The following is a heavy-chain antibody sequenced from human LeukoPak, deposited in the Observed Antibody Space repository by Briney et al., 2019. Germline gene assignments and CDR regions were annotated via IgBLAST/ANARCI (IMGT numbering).Heavy chain of an antibody. D-gene: IGHD2-2*01. CDR3: ASLQKGIGYCSSTSCFYFDY. J-gene: IGHJ4*02. CDR1: GGSISSGGYY. Sequence: SETLSLTCTVSGGSISSGGYYWSWIRQHPGKGLEWIGYIYYSGSTYYNPSLKCRVTISVDTSKNQFSLKLSSVTAADTSVYYCASLQKGIGYCSSTSCFYFDYWGQGTLVTVSS. V-gene: IGHV4-31*03. CDR2: IYYSGST.